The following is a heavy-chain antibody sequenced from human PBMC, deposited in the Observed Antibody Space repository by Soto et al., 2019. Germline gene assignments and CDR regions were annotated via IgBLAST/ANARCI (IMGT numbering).Heavy chain of an antibody. V-gene: IGHV3-23*01. Sequence: PGGSLRLSCAASGFTFSSYARSWVRQAPGKGLEWVSAISGSGGSTYYADSVKGRFTISRDNSKNTLYLQMNSLRAEDTAVYYCAKANPSPYYDFWSGYCVFDYWGQGTLVTVSS. CDR3: AKANPSPYYDFWSGYCVFDY. CDR2: ISGSGGST. J-gene: IGHJ4*02. D-gene: IGHD3-3*01. CDR1: GFTFSSYA.